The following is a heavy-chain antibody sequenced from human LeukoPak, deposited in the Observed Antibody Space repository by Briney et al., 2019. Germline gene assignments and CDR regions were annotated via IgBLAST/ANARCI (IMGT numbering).Heavy chain of an antibody. CDR3: ARDRCSSTSCYPLYYYYGMDV. J-gene: IGHJ6*02. CDR1: GFTFSSYG. Sequence: GGSLRLSCAASGFTFSSYGMHWVRQAPGKGLEWVAVIWYDGSNKYYADSVKGRFTISRDNSKNTLYLQMNSLRAEDTAVYYCARDRCSSTSCYPLYYYYGMDVRGQGTTVTVSS. D-gene: IGHD2-2*01. V-gene: IGHV3-33*01. CDR2: IWYDGSNK.